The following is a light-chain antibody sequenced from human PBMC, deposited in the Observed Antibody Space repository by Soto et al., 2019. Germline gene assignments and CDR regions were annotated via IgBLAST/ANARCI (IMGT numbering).Light chain of an antibody. Sequence: QSALTQPASVSGSPGQSITISCTGTSSDVGGYNYVSWYQQHPVKVPKLMIYEVSNRPSGVSNRFSGSKSGTTASLTSSGLQAEDEADYYCRSFTSINTWVFGGGTKLTVL. CDR2: EVS. J-gene: IGLJ3*02. CDR3: RSFTSINTWV. V-gene: IGLV2-14*01. CDR1: SSDVGGYNY.